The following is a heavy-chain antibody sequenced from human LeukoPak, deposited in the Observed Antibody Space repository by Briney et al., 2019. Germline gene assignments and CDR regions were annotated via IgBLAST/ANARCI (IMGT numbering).Heavy chain of an antibody. J-gene: IGHJ4*02. CDR1: GDSISGRAYY. CDR2: IHSSGTH. D-gene: IGHD3-3*01. CDR3: SRERGFWSGYFRPRYFDY. Sequence: SETLSLTCTVSGDSISGRAYYWSWIRQPAGRGLGWIGRIHSSGTHSYNPSLKSRVSISVETSKNQFSLKLSSLTAADTAVYFCSRERGFWSGYFRPRYFDYWGQGTLVTV. V-gene: IGHV4-61*02.